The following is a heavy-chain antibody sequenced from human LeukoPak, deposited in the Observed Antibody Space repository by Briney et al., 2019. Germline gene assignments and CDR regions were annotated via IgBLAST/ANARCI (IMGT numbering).Heavy chain of an antibody. D-gene: IGHD3-10*01. CDR1: GFTFSSYW. J-gene: IGHJ4*02. CDR2: IKQDGSEK. V-gene: IGHV3-7*01. CDR3: ARSLALNTYYYGSGIREYYFDY. Sequence: PGGSLRLSCAASGFTFSSYWMSWVRQAPGKGLEWVANIKQDGSEKYYVDSVKGRFTISRDNAKNSLYLQMNSLRAEDTAVYYCARSLALNTYYYGSGIREYYFDYWGQGTLVTVSS.